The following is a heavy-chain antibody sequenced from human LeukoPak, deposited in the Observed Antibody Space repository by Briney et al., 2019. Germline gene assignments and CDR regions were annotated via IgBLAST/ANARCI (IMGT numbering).Heavy chain of an antibody. CDR3: ARNGAAAGSNTAD. J-gene: IGHJ4*02. D-gene: IGHD6-13*01. V-gene: IGHV4-4*02. CDR2: IYHSGST. Sequence: PSETLSLTCAVSGGSISSSNWWSWVRQPPGKGLEWIGEIYHSGSTNYNPSLKSRVTISVDKSKNQFSLKLSSVTAADTAVYYCARNGAAAGSNTADWGQGTLVTVSS. CDR1: GGSISSSNW.